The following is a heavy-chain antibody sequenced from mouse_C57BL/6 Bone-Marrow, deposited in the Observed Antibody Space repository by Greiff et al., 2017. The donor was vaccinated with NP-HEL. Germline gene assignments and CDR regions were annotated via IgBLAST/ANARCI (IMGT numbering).Heavy chain of an antibody. Sequence: VQLQQSGAELVRPGASVKLSCTASGFNIKDDYMHWVKQRPEQGLEWIGWIDPENGDTEYASRFQGKATMTADTSSNTAYLQLSSLTSEDTAVYYCTFYYYAMDYWGQGTSVTVSS. J-gene: IGHJ4*01. CDR3: TFYYYAMDY. CDR1: GFNIKDDY. CDR2: IDPENGDT. V-gene: IGHV14-4*01.